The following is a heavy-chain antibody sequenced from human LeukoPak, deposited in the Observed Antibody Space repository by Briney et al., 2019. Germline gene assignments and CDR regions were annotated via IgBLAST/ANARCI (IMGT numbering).Heavy chain of an antibody. CDR3: AKAGSIRFDY. CDR2: ISGSDGTT. J-gene: IGHJ4*02. Sequence: GGSLRLSCAASGLTFSRYSMNWVRQAPGKGLEWVSGISGSDGTTYYADSVKGRFTISRDNSKNTLYLQINSLRAEDTAVYYCAKAGSIRFDYWGQGALVTVSS. CDR1: GLTFSRYS. V-gene: IGHV3-23*01. D-gene: IGHD1-26*01.